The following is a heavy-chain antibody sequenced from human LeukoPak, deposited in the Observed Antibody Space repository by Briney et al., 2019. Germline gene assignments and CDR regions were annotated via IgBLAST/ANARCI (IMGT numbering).Heavy chain of an antibody. CDR2: IYYGGST. J-gene: IGHJ5*02. V-gene: IGHV4-31*03. CDR3: AINQYYYDSSGYYNWFDP. D-gene: IGHD3-22*01. CDR1: GGSISSGGYY. Sequence: SQTLSLTCTVSGGSISSGGYYWSSIRQHPGKGLEWIGYIYYGGSTYYNPSLKSRVTISVDTSKNQFSLKLSSVTAADTAVYYCAINQYYYDSSGYYNWFDPWGQGTLVTVSS.